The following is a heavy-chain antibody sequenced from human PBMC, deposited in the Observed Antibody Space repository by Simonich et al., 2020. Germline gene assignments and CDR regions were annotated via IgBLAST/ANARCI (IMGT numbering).Heavy chain of an antibody. V-gene: IGHV1-2*02. CDR2: INPYSGGT. CDR1: GYTFTGYY. J-gene: IGHJ4*02. CDR3: ARGYWGYYFDY. Sequence: QVRLVQSGAEVKKPGASVKVSCKASGYTFTGYYMHWGRQAPGQGLGGMGWINPYSGGTNYAQKFQGRVTMTRDTSISTAYMELSRLRSDDTAVYCCARGYWGYYFDYWGQGTLVTVSS. D-gene: IGHD7-27*01.